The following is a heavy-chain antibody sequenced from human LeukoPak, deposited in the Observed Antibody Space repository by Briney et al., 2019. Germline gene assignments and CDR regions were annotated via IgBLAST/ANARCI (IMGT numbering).Heavy chain of an antibody. CDR1: AYTFAGYY. D-gene: IGHD2-2*01. CDR2: INPNSGGT. V-gene: IGHV1-2*02. Sequence: ASVKASCNASAYTFAGYYAHWVRPVPEQLLEWMGWINPNSGGTNYAQKFQGRVTMTRDTSISTAYMELSRLRSDDTAVYYCAREYCSSTSCSSYIDYWGQGTLITVSS. J-gene: IGHJ4*02. CDR3: AREYCSSTSCSSYIDY.